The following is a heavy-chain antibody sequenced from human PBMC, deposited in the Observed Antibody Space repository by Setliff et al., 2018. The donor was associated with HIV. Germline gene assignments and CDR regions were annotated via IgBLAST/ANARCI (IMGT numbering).Heavy chain of an antibody. CDR1: GDSISSGGYY. D-gene: IGHD5-12*01. J-gene: IGHJ4*02. CDR3: ASGRGAKGGYDYFGS. V-gene: IGHV4-31*03. CDR2: IYYSGAT. Sequence: SETLSLTCTVSGDSISSGGYYWSWIRQLPGKGLEWIGYIYYSGATYYNPSLKNRVTISLDTSKSQFSLKLTSVTAADTALYYCASGRGAKGGYDYFGSWGQGKLVTVS.